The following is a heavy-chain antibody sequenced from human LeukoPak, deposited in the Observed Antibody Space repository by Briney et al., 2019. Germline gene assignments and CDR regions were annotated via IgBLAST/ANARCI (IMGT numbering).Heavy chain of an antibody. CDR3: ARGYYDSSGYYL. V-gene: IGHV1-69*13. CDR2: IIPIFGTA. J-gene: IGHJ4*02. Sequence: SVTVSCKASGGTFSSYAISWVRQAPGQGLEWMGGIIPIFGTANYAQKFQGRVTITADESTSTAYMELSSLRSEDTAVYYCARGYYDSSGYYLWGQGTLVTVSS. D-gene: IGHD3-22*01. CDR1: GGTFSSYA.